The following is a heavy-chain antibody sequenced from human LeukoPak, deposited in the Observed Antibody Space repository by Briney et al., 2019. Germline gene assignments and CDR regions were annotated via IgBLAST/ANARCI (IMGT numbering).Heavy chain of an antibody. V-gene: IGHV4-34*01. CDR3: ARGGGSSSYYYGMDV. D-gene: IGHD1-26*01. CDR2: INHSGST. Sequence: SETLSLTCAVYGESFSGSYWTWIRQPPGEGLEWTGEINHSGSTNYNPSLKSRVTISVDTSKNQFSLKLSSVTAADTAVYYCARGGGSSSYYYGMDVWGQGTTVTVSS. J-gene: IGHJ6*02. CDR1: GESFSGSY.